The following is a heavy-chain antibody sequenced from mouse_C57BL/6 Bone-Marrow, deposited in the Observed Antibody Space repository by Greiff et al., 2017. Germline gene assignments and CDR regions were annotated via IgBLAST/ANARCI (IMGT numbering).Heavy chain of an antibody. J-gene: IGHJ2*01. Sequence: VQLQQSGAELVRPGSSVKMSCKTSGYTFTSYGINWVKQRPGQGLEWIGYIYIGNGYTAYNEKFKGKATLTSDTSSSTAYMQLSSLTSEDSAIYFCARGYGRFCDYWGQGTTLTVAS. CDR3: ARGYGRFCDY. CDR1: GYTFTSYG. V-gene: IGHV1-58*01. D-gene: IGHD1-1*01. CDR2: IYIGNGYT.